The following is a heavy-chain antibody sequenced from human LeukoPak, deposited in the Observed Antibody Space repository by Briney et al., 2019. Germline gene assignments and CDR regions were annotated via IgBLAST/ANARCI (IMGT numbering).Heavy chain of an antibody. J-gene: IGHJ3*02. CDR1: GFIFSDFD. D-gene: IGHD6-19*01. CDR2: IGTTGDT. V-gene: IGHV3-13*04. CDR3: ARATISVAYAFDI. Sequence: GGSLRLFCAASGFIFSDFDMHWVRQVTGKGLEWVSAIGTTGDTYYPGSVKGRFTISRENAQNSLYLQMNSLRAEDTAVYYCARATISVAYAFDIWGQGTMVTVSS.